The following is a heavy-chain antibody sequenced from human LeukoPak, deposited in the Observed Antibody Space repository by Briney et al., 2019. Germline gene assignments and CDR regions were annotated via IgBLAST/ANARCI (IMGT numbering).Heavy chain of an antibody. CDR1: GFTFTSYC. D-gene: IGHD3-22*01. V-gene: IGHV3-30*02. CDR2: IQIDDSRK. Sequence: GGSLRLSCAASGFTFTSYCMHWVRQAPGKRLEWVSCIQIDDSRKNYAESVKGRFTISRDNSKNTVYLQMNSLRGEDTAVYYCAKDPRPRSFDSTGYTDFWGQGTLVTVSS. J-gene: IGHJ4*02. CDR3: AKDPRPRSFDSTGYTDF.